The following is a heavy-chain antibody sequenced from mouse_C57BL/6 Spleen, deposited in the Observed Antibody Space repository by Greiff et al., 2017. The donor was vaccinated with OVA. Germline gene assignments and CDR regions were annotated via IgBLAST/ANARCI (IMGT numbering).Heavy chain of an antibody. J-gene: IGHJ4*01. CDR1: GYTFTSYD. V-gene: IGHV1-85*01. Sequence: QVQLQQSGPELVKPGASVKLSCKASGYTFTSYDINWVKQRPGQGLEWIGWIYPRDGSTKYNEKFKGKATLTVATSSSTAYMELHSLTSEDSAVYFCARKGASYYYAMDYWGQGTSVTVSS. CDR3: ARKGASYYYAMDY. CDR2: IYPRDGST. D-gene: IGHD6-1*01.